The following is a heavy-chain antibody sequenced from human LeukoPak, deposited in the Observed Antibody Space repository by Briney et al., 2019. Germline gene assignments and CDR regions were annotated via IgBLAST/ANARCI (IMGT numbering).Heavy chain of an antibody. J-gene: IGHJ4*02. Sequence: GGSLRLSCAASGFTFSSYEMNWVRQAPGKGLEWVSSISSSSTYIYYADSVKGRFTISRDNAKNSLYLQMNSLRAEDTAVYYCARAGGEYNWNYIEYWGQGTLVTVSS. CDR1: GFTFSSYE. V-gene: IGHV3-21*01. CDR3: ARAGGEYNWNYIEY. CDR2: ISSSSTYI. D-gene: IGHD1-20*01.